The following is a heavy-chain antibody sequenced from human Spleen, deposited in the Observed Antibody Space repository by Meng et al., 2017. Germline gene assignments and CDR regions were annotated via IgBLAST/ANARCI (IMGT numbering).Heavy chain of an antibody. CDR1: GFTVSRNF. J-gene: IGHJ6*02. CDR2: IYSDDNT. Sequence: GESLKISCAASGFTVSRNFLSWVRQAPGKGLEWVSVIYSDDNTYYADSGKGRFTISRHNSKNTLFLQMNSLATEDAAVYSSARGGGSHIAMDVWGQGTMVTVSS. D-gene: IGHD2-21*01. V-gene: IGHV3-53*04. CDR3: ARGGGSHIAMDV.